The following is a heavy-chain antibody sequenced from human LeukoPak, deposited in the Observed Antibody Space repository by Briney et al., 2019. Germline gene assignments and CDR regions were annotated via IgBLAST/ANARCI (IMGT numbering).Heavy chain of an antibody. V-gene: IGHV3-11*04. D-gene: IGHD3-3*01. CDR2: ISSSGSTI. CDR3: ARDTYDFWSGYLGPLY. Sequence: GGSLRLSCAASGFTFSDYYMSWIRQAPGKGLEWVSYISSSGSTIYYADSVKGRFTISRDNSKNTLYLQMNSLRAEDTAVYYCARDTYDFWSGYLGPLYWGQGTLVTVSS. CDR1: GFTFSDYY. J-gene: IGHJ4*02.